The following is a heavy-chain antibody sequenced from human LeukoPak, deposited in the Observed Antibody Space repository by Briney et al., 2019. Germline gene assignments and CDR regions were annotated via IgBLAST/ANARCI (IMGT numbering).Heavy chain of an antibody. CDR2: INHSGST. CDR3: ARGSLRYYGDYGY. CDR1: GGSFSGYY. Sequence: SETLSLTCAVYGGSFSGYYWSWIRQPPGKGLEWIGEINHSGSTNYNPSLKSRVTISVGTSKNQFSLKLSSVTAADTAVYYCARGSLRYYGDYGYWGQGTLVTVSS. D-gene: IGHD4-17*01. J-gene: IGHJ4*02. V-gene: IGHV4-34*01.